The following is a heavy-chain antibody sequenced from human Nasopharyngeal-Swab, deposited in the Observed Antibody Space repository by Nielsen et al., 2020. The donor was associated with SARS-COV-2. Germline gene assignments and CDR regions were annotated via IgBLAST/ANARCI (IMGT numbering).Heavy chain of an antibody. D-gene: IGHD6-19*01. V-gene: IGHV3-11*04. Sequence: GESLKISCAASGFTFSDYYMRWIRQAPGKGLDWVSYISSSGSTIYYADSVKGRFTISRDNAKNSLYLQMNSLRAEDTAVYYCARGPQVPAGNGWYWFDPWGQGTLVTVSS. CDR1: GFTFSDYY. J-gene: IGHJ5*02. CDR2: ISSSGSTI. CDR3: ARGPQVPAGNGWYWFDP.